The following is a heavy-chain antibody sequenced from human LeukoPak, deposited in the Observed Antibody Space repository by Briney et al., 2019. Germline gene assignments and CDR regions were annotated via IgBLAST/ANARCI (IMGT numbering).Heavy chain of an antibody. CDR3: ARGLYCSGGRCYSYYNYAMDV. V-gene: IGHV3-30*03. J-gene: IGHJ6*02. D-gene: IGHD2-15*01. Sequence: GGSLRLSCAASEFTFSSYSMNWVRQAPGKGLEWVAVVSSDGSNKYYADSVKGRFTISRDNSKNTLYLQMSSLRAEDTAVYYCARGLYCSGGRCYSYYNYAMDVWGQGTTVTVSS. CDR2: VSSDGSNK. CDR1: EFTFSSYS.